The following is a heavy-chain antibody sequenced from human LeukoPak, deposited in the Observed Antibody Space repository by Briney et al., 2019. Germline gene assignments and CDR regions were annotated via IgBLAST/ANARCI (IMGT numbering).Heavy chain of an antibody. J-gene: IGHJ5*02. V-gene: IGHV3-23*01. CDR2: ISGSGGST. CDR1: GFTFSSYA. CDR3: AKRSAAGTGWFDP. Sequence: GGSLRLSCAASGFTFSSYAMSWLRQAPGKGLEWVSAISGSGGSTYYADSVRGRFTISRDNSKNTLYLQMNSLRAEDTAVYYCAKRSAAGTGWFDPWGQGTLVTVSS. D-gene: IGHD6-19*01.